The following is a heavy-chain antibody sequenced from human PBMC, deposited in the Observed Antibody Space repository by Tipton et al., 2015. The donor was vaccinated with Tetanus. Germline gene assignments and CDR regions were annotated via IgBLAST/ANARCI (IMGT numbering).Heavy chain of an antibody. CDR3: AAALPGAPPPY. Sequence: AVSGFILRDYYMSWIRQAPGKGLEWVSYISGSSGDIYHAGSVKGRFTTSRDNAKWSLYLQLDNLRAEDTAVYYCAAALPGAPPPYWGQGTLVTVPS. V-gene: IGHV3-11*01. J-gene: IGHJ4*02. CDR2: ISGSSGDI. CDR1: GFILRDYY. D-gene: IGHD6-25*01.